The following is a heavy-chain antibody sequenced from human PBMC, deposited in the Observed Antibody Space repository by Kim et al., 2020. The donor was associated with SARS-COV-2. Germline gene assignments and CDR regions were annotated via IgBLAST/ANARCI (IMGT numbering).Heavy chain of an antibody. V-gene: IGHV3-48*02. CDR3: ARRGVDAFDF. J-gene: IGHJ3*01. Sequence: GGSLRLSCAASGFNFSLWSMNWLRLAPGKGLEWISYSSSYIKDVTHYADSVRGRFTVSRDNAKNSLFLQMNSLRDEDTAVYFCARRGVDAFDFWGQGTMVTVSS. CDR2: SSSYIKDVT. CDR1: GFNFSLWS.